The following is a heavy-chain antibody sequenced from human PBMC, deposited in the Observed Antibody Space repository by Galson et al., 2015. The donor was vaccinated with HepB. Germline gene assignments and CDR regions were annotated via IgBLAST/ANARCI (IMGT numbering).Heavy chain of an antibody. CDR3: ARVLNIVVVTAILGY. CDR2: ISYDGSNK. Sequence: SLRLSCAAFGFTFSSYAMHWVRQAPGKGLEWVAVISYDGSNKYYADSVKGRFTISRDNSKNTLYLQMNSLRAEDTAVYYCARVLNIVVVTAILGYWGQGTLVTVSS. J-gene: IGHJ4*02. D-gene: IGHD2-21*02. CDR1: GFTFSSYA. V-gene: IGHV3-30*04.